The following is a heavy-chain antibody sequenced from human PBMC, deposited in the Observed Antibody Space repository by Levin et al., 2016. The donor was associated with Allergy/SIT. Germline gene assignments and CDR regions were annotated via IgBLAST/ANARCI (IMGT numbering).Heavy chain of an antibody. V-gene: IGHV1-69*02. J-gene: IGHJ4*02. CDR2: IIPILGIA. CDR3: ARSGNDYGDYVYY. D-gene: IGHD4-17*01. Sequence: SVKVSCKASGGTFSSYTISWVRQAPGQGLEWMGRIIPILGIANYAQKFQGRVTITADKSTSTAYMELSSLRSEDTAVYYCARSGNDYGDYVYYWGQGTLVTVSS. CDR1: GGTFSSYT.